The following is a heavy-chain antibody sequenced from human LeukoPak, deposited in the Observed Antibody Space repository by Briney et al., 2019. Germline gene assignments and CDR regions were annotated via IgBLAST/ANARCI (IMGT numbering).Heavy chain of an antibody. Sequence: ASVNVSCKASGYTFTGYYMHWVRQAPGQGLEWMGWINPNRGGTNYAQKSQGRVTMTRDTSISTAYMELSRLRSDDTAVYYCARPSSSDYYDSSGYYSFDYWGQGTLVTVSS. CDR3: ARPSSSDYYDSSGYYSFDY. CDR2: INPNRGGT. V-gene: IGHV1-2*02. J-gene: IGHJ4*02. D-gene: IGHD3-22*01. CDR1: GYTFTGYY.